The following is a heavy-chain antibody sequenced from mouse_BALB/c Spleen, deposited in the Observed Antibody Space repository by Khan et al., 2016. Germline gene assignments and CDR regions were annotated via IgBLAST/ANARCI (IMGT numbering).Heavy chain of an antibody. CDR2: NTYSGVT. CDR3: ARCGGPRGTFYRAMDC. D-gene: IGHD3-3*01. V-gene: IGHV3-2*02. Sequence: EVQLQESGPGLVKPSQSLSLTCTVTGYSITSNYAWNWIRQFPGSKLEWMRYNTYSGVTSCNPSLKSRVALTRDTSKNQVFLQLNTVTPEVTAAYYCARCGGPRGTFYRAMDCWGRGTSVTVSS. J-gene: IGHJ4*01. CDR1: GYSITSNYA.